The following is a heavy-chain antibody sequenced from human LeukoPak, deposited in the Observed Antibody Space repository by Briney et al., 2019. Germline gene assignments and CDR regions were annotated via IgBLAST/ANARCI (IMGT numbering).Heavy chain of an antibody. Sequence: VSVKVSCKASGYTFTSYDINWVRQATGQGLEWMGWMNPNSGNTGYAQKFQGRVTMTRNTSISTAYMELSSLRSEDTAVYYCARLGYCSGGSCLAFDIWGQGTMVTVPS. CDR2: MNPNSGNT. CDR1: GYTFTSYD. J-gene: IGHJ3*02. D-gene: IGHD2-15*01. V-gene: IGHV1-8*01. CDR3: ARLGYCSGGSCLAFDI.